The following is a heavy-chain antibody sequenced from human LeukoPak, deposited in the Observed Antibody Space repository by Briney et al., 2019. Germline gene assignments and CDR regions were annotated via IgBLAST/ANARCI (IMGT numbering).Heavy chain of an antibody. J-gene: IGHJ6*02. V-gene: IGHV4-30-2*05. CDR3: ARDTTVTSTPFYGMDV. D-gene: IGHD4-17*01. CDR2: IYYSGST. CDR1: GGSISSGGYS. Sequence: ASQTLSLTCAVSGGSISSGGYSWSWIRQPPGKGLEWIGYIYYSGSTYYNPSLKSRVTISVDTSKNQFSLKLSSVTAADTAVYYCARDTTVTSTPFYGMDVWGQGTTVTVSS.